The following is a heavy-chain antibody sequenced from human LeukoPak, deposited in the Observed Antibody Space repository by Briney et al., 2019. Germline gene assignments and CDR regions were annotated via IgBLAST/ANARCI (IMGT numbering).Heavy chain of an antibody. V-gene: IGHV4-61*02. D-gene: IGHD6-13*01. CDR1: VGSISSGGYY. CDR3: ASTSDAGTGY. J-gene: IGHJ4*02. Sequence: SQTLSLTCTVAVGSISSGGYYWSWIRQPAGKGLEWIGRIYTSGSTNYNPSLKSRVTMSVDTSKNQFSLKLSSVTAADTAVYYCASTSDAGTGYWGQGTLVTVSS. CDR2: IYTSGST.